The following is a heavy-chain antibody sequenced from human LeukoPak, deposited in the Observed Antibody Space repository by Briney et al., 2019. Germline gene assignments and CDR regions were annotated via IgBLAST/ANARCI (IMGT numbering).Heavy chain of an antibody. CDR1: GFTVRSYG. Sequence: GGSLRLSCAASGFTVRSYGMDWVRQAPGKGLEWVAFTRYDGSITYYADSVKGRFSISRDNSKNTLHLQMNSLRAEDTAVYYCVKDKPADYDEYYFDYWGQGTLVTVSS. CDR3: VKDKPADYDEYYFDY. J-gene: IGHJ4*02. CDR2: TRYDGSIT. D-gene: IGHD4-17*01. V-gene: IGHV3-30*02.